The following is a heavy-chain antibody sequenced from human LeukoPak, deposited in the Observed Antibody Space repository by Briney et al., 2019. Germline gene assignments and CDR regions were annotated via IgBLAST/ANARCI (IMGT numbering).Heavy chain of an antibody. CDR2: IYYSGST. J-gene: IGHJ4*02. CDR3: ARGANYDFWSGPSDY. D-gene: IGHD3-3*01. V-gene: IGHV4-61*08. CDR1: GGSISSGDYY. Sequence: SQTLSLTCTVSGGSISSGDYYWSWIRQPPGKGLEWIGYIYYSGSTNYNPSLKSRVTISVDTSKNQFSLKLSSVTAADTAVYYCARGANYDFWSGPSDYWGQGTLVTVSS.